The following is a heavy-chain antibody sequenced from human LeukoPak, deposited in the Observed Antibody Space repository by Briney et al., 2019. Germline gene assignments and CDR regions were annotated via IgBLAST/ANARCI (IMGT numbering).Heavy chain of an antibody. D-gene: IGHD2-15*01. CDR1: GGSFSGYY. V-gene: IGHV4-34*01. CDR2: INHSGSN. CDR3: ARARNCSGGSCRRYNWFDP. J-gene: IGHJ5*02. Sequence: SETLSLTCAVYGGSFSGYYWSWIRQPPGKGLEWIGEINHSGSNNYNPSLKSRVTISVDTSKNKFSLKLSSVTAADTAVYYCARARNCSGGSCRRYNWFDPWGQGTLVTVSS.